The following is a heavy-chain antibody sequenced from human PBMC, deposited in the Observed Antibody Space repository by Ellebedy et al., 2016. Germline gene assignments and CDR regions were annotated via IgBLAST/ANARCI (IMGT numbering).Heavy chain of an antibody. CDR2: ISGSGGST. J-gene: IGHJ4*02. CDR3: AKVGRSGWPHYFDY. D-gene: IGHD6-19*01. CDR1: GFTFSSYA. V-gene: IGHV3-23*01. Sequence: GGSLRLXXAASGFTFSSYALSWVRQAPGKGLEWVSTISGSGGSTYYADSVKGRFTISRDNSKNTLYLQMNSLRAEDTAVYYCAKVGRSGWPHYFDYWGQGTLVTVSS.